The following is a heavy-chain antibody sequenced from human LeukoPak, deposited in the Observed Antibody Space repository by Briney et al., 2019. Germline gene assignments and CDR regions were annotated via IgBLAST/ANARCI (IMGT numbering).Heavy chain of an antibody. CDR1: GYTFNSYD. J-gene: IGHJ6*03. V-gene: IGHV1-8*01. CDR2: MNPNGGNT. Sequence: GASVKVSCKASGYTFNSYDINWVRQATGQGLEWMGWMNPNGGNTGYAQKFQGRVTMTKNNSITTVYMELSSLRSEDTAVYYCARALSWTTESYYYMDVWGKGTTVTVSS. D-gene: IGHD3/OR15-3a*01. CDR3: ARALSWTTESYYYMDV.